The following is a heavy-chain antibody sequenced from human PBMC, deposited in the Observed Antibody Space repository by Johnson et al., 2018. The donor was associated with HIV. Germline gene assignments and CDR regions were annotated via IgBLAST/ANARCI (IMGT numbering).Heavy chain of an antibody. CDR1: GFTFSSYA. J-gene: IGHJ3*02. CDR3: AIDEITMIVVAGDAFDI. CDR2: ISYDGSNK. V-gene: IGHV3-30-3*01. Sequence: QVQLVESGGGVVQPGRSLRLSCAASGFTFSSYAMHWVRQAPGKGLEWVAVISYDGSNKYYADSVKGRFIISRDNSKNTLYLQMNSLRAEDTAVYYCAIDEITMIVVAGDAFDIWGQGTMVTVSS. D-gene: IGHD3-22*01.